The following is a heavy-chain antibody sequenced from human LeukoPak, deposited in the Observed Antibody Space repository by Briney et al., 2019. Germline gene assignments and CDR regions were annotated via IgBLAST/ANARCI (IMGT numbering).Heavy chain of an antibody. J-gene: IGHJ4*02. V-gene: IGHV3-48*02. D-gene: IGHD4-17*01. CDR3: ARSTVTLRGVFDY. Sequence: AGGSLRLSCAASGLTFSIYSMNWVRQAPGKGLEWVSYISSSSSTIYYADSVKGRFTISRDNAKNSLYLQMNSLRDEDTAVYYCARSTVTLRGVFDYWGQGTLVTVSS. CDR2: ISSSSSTI. CDR1: GLTFSIYS.